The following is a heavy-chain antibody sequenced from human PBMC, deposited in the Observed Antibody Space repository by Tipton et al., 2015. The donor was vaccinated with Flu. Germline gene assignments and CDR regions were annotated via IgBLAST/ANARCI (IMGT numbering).Heavy chain of an antibody. CDR3: ARDNLGGAFDY. V-gene: IGHV4-61*08. J-gene: IGHJ4*02. D-gene: IGHD1-14*01. Sequence: TLSLTCTVSSGSVSSGGYSWSWIRQPPGKGLEWIGDIYYSGNTNYNPSLKSRVTISVDTAKNQFSLKLSSVTAADTAVYYCARDNLGGAFDYWGQGTLVTVAS. CDR1: SGSVSSGGYS. CDR2: IYYSGNT.